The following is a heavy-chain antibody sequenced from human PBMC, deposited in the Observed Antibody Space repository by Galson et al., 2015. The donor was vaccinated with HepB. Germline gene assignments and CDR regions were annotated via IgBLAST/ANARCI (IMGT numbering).Heavy chain of an antibody. J-gene: IGHJ5*01. Sequence: SLRLSCAASAFTFNAYNMNWVRQAPGKGLEWVSSISSGGDYIYYADSVKGRFTISRDNAKNSLFLQMTSLRVEDTAVYYCARDYRPDFGSGNYYPNWFDSWGQGTLVTVSS. D-gene: IGHD3-10*01. CDR3: ARDYRPDFGSGNYYPNWFDS. V-gene: IGHV3-21*01. CDR2: ISSGGDYI. CDR1: AFTFNAYN.